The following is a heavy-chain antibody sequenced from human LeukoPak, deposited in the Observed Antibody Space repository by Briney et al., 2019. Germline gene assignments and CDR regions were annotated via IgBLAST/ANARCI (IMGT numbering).Heavy chain of an antibody. CDR1: GFTFSSYG. CDR2: IRYDGSNK. Sequence: PGGSLRLSCAASGFTFSSYGMHWVRQAPGKGLEWVAFIRYDGSNKYYADSVKGRFTISRDNSKNTLYLQMNSLRAEDTAVYYCAKDHGLGIAAAVIDYWGQGTLVTVSS. J-gene: IGHJ4*02. V-gene: IGHV3-30*02. D-gene: IGHD6-13*01. CDR3: AKDHGLGIAAAVIDY.